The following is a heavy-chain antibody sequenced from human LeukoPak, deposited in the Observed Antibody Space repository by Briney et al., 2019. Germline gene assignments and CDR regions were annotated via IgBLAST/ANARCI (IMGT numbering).Heavy chain of an antibody. CDR1: GGSISSYY. CDR2: IYYSGST. CDR3: ARADGGSWAGTYYFDY. V-gene: IGHV4-59*01. D-gene: IGHD6-19*01. Sequence: SETLSLTCTVSGGSISSYYWSWIRQPPGKGLEWVGYIYYSGSTNYNPSLKSRDTISVDTSKNQFSLKLSSVTAADTAVYYCARADGGSWAGTYYFDYWGQGTLVTVSS. J-gene: IGHJ4*02.